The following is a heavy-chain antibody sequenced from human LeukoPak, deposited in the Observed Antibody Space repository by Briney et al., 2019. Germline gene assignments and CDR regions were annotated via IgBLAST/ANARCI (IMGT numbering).Heavy chain of an antibody. V-gene: IGHV3-33*01. J-gene: IGHJ4*02. CDR2: IWYDGSNK. CDR3: ASLCSTFDY. CDR1: GFTFSSYG. Sequence: GGSLRLSCAASGFTFSSYGMHWVRQAPGKGLEWVAVIWYDGSNKYYADSVKGRFTISRDNSKNTLYLQMNSLGAEDTAVYYCASLCSTFDYWGQGTLVTVSS. D-gene: IGHD6-13*01.